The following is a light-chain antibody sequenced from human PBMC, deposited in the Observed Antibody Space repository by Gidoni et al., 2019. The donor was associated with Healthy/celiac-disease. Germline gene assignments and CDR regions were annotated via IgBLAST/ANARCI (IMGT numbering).Light chain of an antibody. CDR2: DAS. CDR3: QQRSNWPLT. J-gene: IGKJ4*01. Sequence: IVCTQSPATLSLSPGERSTLYCRASQSVSSYLAWYQQKPGKAPRLLIYDASNRATGIPARFSGSGSGTDFTLTISSLETEDFAVYYCQQRSNWPLTFGGGTKVEIK. V-gene: IGKV3-11*01. CDR1: QSVSSY.